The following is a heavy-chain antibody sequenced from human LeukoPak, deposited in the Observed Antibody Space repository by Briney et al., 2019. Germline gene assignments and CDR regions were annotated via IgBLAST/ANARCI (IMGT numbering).Heavy chain of an antibody. CDR1: GFTFSSYS. CDR2: ISSSSSYI. D-gene: IGHD2-8*01. V-gene: IGHV3-21*01. J-gene: IGHJ4*02. CDR3: ARKLMSSRRFEY. Sequence: SGGSLRLSCAASGFTFSSYSMNWVRQAPGKGLEWVSSISSSSSYIYYADSVKGRFTISRDNAKNSLYLQMNSLRAEDTAVYYCARKLMSSRRFEYWGQGTLVTVSS.